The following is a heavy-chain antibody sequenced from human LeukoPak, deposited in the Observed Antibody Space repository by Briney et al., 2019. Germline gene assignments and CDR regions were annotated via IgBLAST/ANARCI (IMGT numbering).Heavy chain of an antibody. CDR3: ARGGSYYDILTGPSLGAFDI. CDR1: GGSISSGSYY. CDR2: IYTSGST. J-gene: IGHJ3*02. V-gene: IGHV4-61*02. D-gene: IGHD3-9*01. Sequence: SETLSLTCTVSGGSISSGSYYWSWIRQPAGKGLEWIGRIYTSGSTNYNPSLKSRVTISVDTSKNQFSLKLSSVTAADTAVYYCARGGSYYDILTGPSLGAFDIWGQGTMVTVSS.